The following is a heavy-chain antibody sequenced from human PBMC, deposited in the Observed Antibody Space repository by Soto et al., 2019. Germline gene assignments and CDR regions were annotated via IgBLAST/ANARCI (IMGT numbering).Heavy chain of an antibody. Sequence: GGSLRLSCAASGFTFSSYAMHWVRQAPGKGLEWVAVISYDGSNKYYADSVKGRFTISRDNSKNTLYLQMNSLRAEDTAVYYCAREGDPLNAFDIWGQGTMVTVSS. V-gene: IGHV3-30-3*01. J-gene: IGHJ3*02. CDR3: AREGDPLNAFDI. D-gene: IGHD1-26*01. CDR2: ISYDGSNK. CDR1: GFTFSSYA.